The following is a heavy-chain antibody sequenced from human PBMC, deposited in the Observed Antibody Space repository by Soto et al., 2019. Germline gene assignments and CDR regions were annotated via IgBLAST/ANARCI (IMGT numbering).Heavy chain of an antibody. D-gene: IGHD6-6*01. CDR1: GGSISSSSYY. J-gene: IGHJ5*02. V-gene: IGHV4-39*01. Sequence: QLQLQESGPGLVKPSETLSLTCTVSGGSISSSSYYWGWIRQPPGKGLEWIGSIYYSGSTYYNPSLKSRVTISVDTSKNQFSLKLSSVTAADTVVYYCARRGKGQLGGNWFDPWGQGTLVTVSS. CDR3: ARRGKGQLGGNWFDP. CDR2: IYYSGST.